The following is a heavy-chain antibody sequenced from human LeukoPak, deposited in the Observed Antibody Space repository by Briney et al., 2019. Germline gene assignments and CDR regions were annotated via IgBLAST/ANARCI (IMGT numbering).Heavy chain of an antibody. CDR3: ARRSKVRGVSNWFDP. CDR2: IYSGNTT. D-gene: IGHD3-10*01. J-gene: IGHJ5*02. CDR1: GFTVSDNY. V-gene: IGHV3-66*01. Sequence: GGSLRLSCAASGFTVSDNYMTWVRQTPGKGLEWVSVIYSGNTTYYADSVKGRFTISRDNSKNTLNLQMNRLRTEDTAVYYCARRSKVRGVSNWFDPGGQGTLVTVSS.